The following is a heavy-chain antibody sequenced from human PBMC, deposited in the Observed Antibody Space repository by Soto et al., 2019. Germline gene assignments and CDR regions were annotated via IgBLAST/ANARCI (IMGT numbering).Heavy chain of an antibody. J-gene: IGHJ4*02. CDR2: IYWDDDK. V-gene: IGHV2-5*02. D-gene: IGHD3-3*01. CDR3: PHRVLRTVFGLVTTTAIYFDF. CDR1: GFSLTTSGVG. Sequence: QITLKESGPTVVKPTETLTLTCTFSGFSLTTSGVGVGWVRQSPGKAPEWLALIYWDDDKRYSTSLKSRRTITKATSKSQVVLTMANVDPADTSTYYCPHRVLRTVFGLVTTTAIYFDFWGQGTPVVVSS.